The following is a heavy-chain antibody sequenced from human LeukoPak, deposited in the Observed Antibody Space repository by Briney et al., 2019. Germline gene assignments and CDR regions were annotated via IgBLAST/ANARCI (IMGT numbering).Heavy chain of an antibody. V-gene: IGHV4-39*07. J-gene: IGHJ4*02. CDR3: ARDFLGAGTVGATSGY. Sequence: SETLSLTCNVSGDFINSNTYYWGWIRQPPGKGLEWIGNIYYSGSTYYNPSLKSRLTISVDRSNNQFSLNVNSVIAADTAVYYCARDFLGAGTVGATSGYWGQGTLVTVSS. D-gene: IGHD1-26*01. CDR2: IYYSGST. CDR1: GDFINSNTYY.